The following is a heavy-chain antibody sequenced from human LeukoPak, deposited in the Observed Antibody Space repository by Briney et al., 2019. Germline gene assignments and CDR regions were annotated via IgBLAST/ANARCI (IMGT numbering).Heavy chain of an antibody. Sequence: GGSLRLSCAASGFTFSSYGMHWVRQAPGKGLEWVAVIWYDGSNKYYTDSVKGRFTISRDNSKNTLYLQMNSLRAEDTAVYYCAKGRAVVVTSSAFDIWGQGTMVTVSS. V-gene: IGHV3-33*06. J-gene: IGHJ3*02. CDR1: GFTFSSYG. D-gene: IGHD3-22*01. CDR3: AKGRAVVVTSSAFDI. CDR2: IWYDGSNK.